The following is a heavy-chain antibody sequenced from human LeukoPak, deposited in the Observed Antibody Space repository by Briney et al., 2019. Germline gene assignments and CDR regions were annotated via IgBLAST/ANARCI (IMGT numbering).Heavy chain of an antibody. CDR2: IGSSVSTR. Sequence: GGSLRLSCAVSGFTFSSYSMNWVRRALGKGLEWVSYIGSSVSTRYYADSVKGRFTISRDNGKHSLYLQMNSLRAEDTAVYYCATEGSDFWSGYSNGYFDYWGQGTLVTVSS. CDR3: ATEGSDFWSGYSNGYFDY. D-gene: IGHD3-3*01. V-gene: IGHV3-48*01. CDR1: GFTFSSYS. J-gene: IGHJ4*02.